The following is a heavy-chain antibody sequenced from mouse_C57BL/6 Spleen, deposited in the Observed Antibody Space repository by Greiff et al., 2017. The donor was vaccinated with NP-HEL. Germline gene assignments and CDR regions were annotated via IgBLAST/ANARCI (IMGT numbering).Heavy chain of an antibody. CDR1: GYTFTDYY. D-gene: IGHD4-1*01. Sequence: EVQLQQSGPVLVKPGASVKMSCKASGYTFTDYYMNWVKQSHGKSLEWIGVINPYNGGTSYNQKFKGKATLTVDKSSSTAYMELNSLTSEDSAVYYCAREGPELGRGDFDYWGQGTTLTVSS. CDR2: INPYNGGT. J-gene: IGHJ2*01. V-gene: IGHV1-19*01. CDR3: AREGPELGRGDFDY.